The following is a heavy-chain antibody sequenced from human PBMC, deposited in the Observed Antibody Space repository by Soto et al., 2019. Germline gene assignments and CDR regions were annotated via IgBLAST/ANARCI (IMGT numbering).Heavy chain of an antibody. V-gene: IGHV3-23*01. D-gene: IGHD3-22*01. CDR3: AKDITMTTWRYFDY. Sequence: TGGSLRLSCAASGFTFSSYSMNWVRQAPGKGLEWVSVISGSGDYTYYADSVKGRFTISRDNSKNTRYLQINSLRAEDTAVYYWAKDITMTTWRYFDYWGHGTLVTVSS. CDR2: ISGSGDYT. CDR1: GFTFSSYS. J-gene: IGHJ4*01.